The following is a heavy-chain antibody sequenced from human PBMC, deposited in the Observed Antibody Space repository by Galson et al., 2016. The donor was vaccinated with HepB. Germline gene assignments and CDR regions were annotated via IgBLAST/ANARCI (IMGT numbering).Heavy chain of an antibody. J-gene: IGHJ4*02. Sequence: SVKVSCKASGYTFSSYGISWVRQAPGQGLEWVGWISAYNGDTNYAQKVKGRVTMTTDTSTNTAFMELTSLSSDDTAVYYCARDRDGEWLPTHKLDYWGQGTLVAVSS. CDR1: GYTFSSYG. CDR3: ARDRDGEWLPTHKLDY. V-gene: IGHV1-18*01. D-gene: IGHD3-3*01. CDR2: ISAYNGDT.